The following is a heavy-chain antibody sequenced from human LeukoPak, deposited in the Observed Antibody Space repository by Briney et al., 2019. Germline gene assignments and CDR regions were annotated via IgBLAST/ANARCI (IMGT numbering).Heavy chain of an antibody. CDR2: IIPILGIA. CDR1: GGTFSSYA. D-gene: IGHD3-22*01. CDR3: ARDPHYYDSSEGY. Sequence: GASVTVSFKASGGTFSSYAISWVRQAPGQGLEWMGRIIPILGIANYAQKFQGRVTITADKSTSTAYMELSSLRSEDTAVYYCARDPHYYDSSEGYWGQGTLVTVSS. V-gene: IGHV1-69*04. J-gene: IGHJ4*02.